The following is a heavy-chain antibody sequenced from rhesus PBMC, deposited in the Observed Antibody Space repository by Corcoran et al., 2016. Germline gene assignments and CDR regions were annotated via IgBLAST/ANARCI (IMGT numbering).Heavy chain of an antibody. D-gene: IGHD3-16*01. J-gene: IGHJ4*01. V-gene: IGHV4-127*01. CDR1: GYSISSGYG. CDR3: ARGAYSGSLDY. Sequence: QVQLQESGPGLVKPSETLSLTCAVSGYSISSGYGWSWIRPPPGKGLEWIGYIGGSSGSTNYNPSLKCRFTISKDTSKNQFSLKLSSVTAADTAVYYCARGAYSGSLDYWGQGVLVTVSS. CDR2: IGGSSGST.